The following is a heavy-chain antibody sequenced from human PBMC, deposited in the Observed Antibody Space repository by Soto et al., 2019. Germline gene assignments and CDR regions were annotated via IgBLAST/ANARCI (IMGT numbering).Heavy chain of an antibody. CDR3: ASHRTFWPFDS. CDR2: TSYSDGS. CDR1: GGSFSGFY. Sequence: SETLSLTCAVYGGSFSGFYWGWMRQPPGKGLKWIASTSYSDGSFYNSSLKSRLTISVDTSKNQFSLSLRSVTAADTAVYYCASHRTFWPFDSWGQGTVVTVSS. D-gene: IGHD2-8*01. J-gene: IGHJ4*02. V-gene: IGHV4-34*01.